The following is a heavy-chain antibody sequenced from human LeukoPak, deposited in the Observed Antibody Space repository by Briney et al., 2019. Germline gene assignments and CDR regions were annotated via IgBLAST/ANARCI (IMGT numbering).Heavy chain of an antibody. J-gene: IGHJ4*02. D-gene: IGHD6-13*01. CDR3: AKETPAAGTYFFDY. CDR1: GFTFRSYG. Sequence: PGGSLRLSCAASGFTFRSYGMHWVRQAPGKGLEWVAIISYDGSNKYYGDSVKGRFTISRDNSKNTLFLQMNSLRAEDTAVYYCAKETPAAGTYFFDYWGLGTLVTVSS. CDR2: ISYDGSNK. V-gene: IGHV3-30*18.